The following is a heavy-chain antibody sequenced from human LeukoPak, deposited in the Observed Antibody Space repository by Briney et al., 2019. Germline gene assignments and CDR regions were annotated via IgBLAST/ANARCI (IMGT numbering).Heavy chain of an antibody. V-gene: IGHV4-39*01. CDR3: ARNTTVTDWYFDL. Sequence: SETLSLTCTVSGGAISSRSHYWGWIRQSPGKGLEWIGSIYHSGSTVYNPSLKSRVAISVETSRNQFSLKLSSVTASDTAVYYCARNTTVTDWYFDLWGRGTLVTVSS. D-gene: IGHD4-17*01. CDR1: GGAISSRSHY. CDR2: IYHSGST. J-gene: IGHJ2*01.